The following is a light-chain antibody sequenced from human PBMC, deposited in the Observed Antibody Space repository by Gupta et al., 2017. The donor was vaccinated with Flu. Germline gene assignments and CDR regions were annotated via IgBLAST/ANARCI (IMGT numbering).Light chain of an antibody. J-gene: IGKJ1*01. CDR1: QSVLYNSNNKNY. Sequence: DIVMTQSPDSLAVSLGERATINCKSSQSVLYNSNNKNYLAWYQQKPGLPPKVLIYWASTRESGVPDRFSGSGSGTDFTLTISSLQAEDVAVYYCQQYYSTPLTFGQGTKVEIK. V-gene: IGKV4-1*01. CDR3: QQYYSTPLT. CDR2: WAS.